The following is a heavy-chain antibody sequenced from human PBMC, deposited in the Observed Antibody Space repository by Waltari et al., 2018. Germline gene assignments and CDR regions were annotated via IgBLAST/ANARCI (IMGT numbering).Heavy chain of an antibody. CDR3: ARTYSSSWQVDY. Sequence: QVQLVESGGGVVQPGRSLRLSCAASGFTFSSYGMHWVRQAPGKGLELVAVIWYDGSNKYYADSVKGRFTISRDNSKNTLYLQMNSLRAEDTAVYYCARTYSSSWQVDYWGQGTLVTVSS. D-gene: IGHD6-13*01. CDR2: IWYDGSNK. V-gene: IGHV3-33*01. CDR1: GFTFSSYG. J-gene: IGHJ4*02.